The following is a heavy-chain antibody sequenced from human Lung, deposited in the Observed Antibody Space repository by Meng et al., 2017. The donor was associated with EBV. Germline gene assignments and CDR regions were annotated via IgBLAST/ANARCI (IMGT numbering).Heavy chain of an antibody. CDR3: ARGRYELIWGLFDP. Sequence: QVTLVKLGAEGKKPGASGKFSCKASGYTFTGYYIHWVRQAPGQGLEWMGWINPNTGGTKYAQKFQGWVTLTRDTSISTAYMELSRLRSDDTAVYYCARGRYELIWGLFDPWGQGTLVTVSS. D-gene: IGHD1-1*01. CDR1: GYTFTGYY. V-gene: IGHV1-2*04. CDR2: INPNTGGT. J-gene: IGHJ5*02.